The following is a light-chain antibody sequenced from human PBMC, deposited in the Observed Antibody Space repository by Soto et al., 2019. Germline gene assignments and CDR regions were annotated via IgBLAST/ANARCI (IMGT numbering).Light chain of an antibody. J-gene: IGKJ1*01. CDR3: QQYNNWPWT. CDR2: GAS. V-gene: IGKV3-15*01. CDR1: QSVSSN. Sequence: EIVMTQSPATLSVSPGERATLSCRASQSVSSNLAWYQQKPGQAPRLLIYGASTRATGIPTRFSGSGSGKEFTLTTGSLQSEDFAVYYCQQYNNWPWTFGQGTKVEIK.